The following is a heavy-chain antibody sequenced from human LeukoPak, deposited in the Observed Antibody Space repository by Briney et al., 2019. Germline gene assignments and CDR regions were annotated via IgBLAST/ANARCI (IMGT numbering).Heavy chain of an antibody. Sequence: GGSLRLSCSTSGFTFSSYGIHWVRQAPGKGLEWVAVIWSDGIRKYYSDSVKGRFTISRDNSKKTLDLQMNSLRVEDTAVYYCARDSGNDWFDPWGQGTLVTVSS. CDR2: IWSDGIRK. CDR1: GFTFSSYG. V-gene: IGHV3-33*01. D-gene: IGHD1-1*01. J-gene: IGHJ5*02. CDR3: ARDSGNDWFDP.